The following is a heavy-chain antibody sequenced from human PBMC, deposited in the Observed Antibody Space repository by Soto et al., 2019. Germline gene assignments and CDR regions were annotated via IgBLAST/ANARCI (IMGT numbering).Heavy chain of an antibody. CDR1: GGSISSYY. CDR3: ARYRTHDSSGYYPFDI. CDR2: IYYSGST. Sequence: SETLSLTCTVSGGSISSYYWSWIRQPPGKGLEWIGYIYYSGSTNYNPSLKSRVTISVDTSKNQFSLKLSSVTAADTAVYYCARYRTHDSSGYYPFDIWGQGTMVTVSS. J-gene: IGHJ3*02. D-gene: IGHD3-22*01. V-gene: IGHV4-59*01.